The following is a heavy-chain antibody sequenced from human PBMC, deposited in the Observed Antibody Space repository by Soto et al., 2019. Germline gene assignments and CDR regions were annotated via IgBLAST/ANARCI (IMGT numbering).Heavy chain of an antibody. CDR2: IYPGYSNT. D-gene: IGHD7-27*01. CDR3: ARMGLWGKLTDL. Sequence: PGESLKISCKGSGYGFSIHWVAWLRQMPGKGLEWVGIIYPGYSNTMYSPSFQGQVTISADTALSTTYLHMNNLRAEDTAVYFCARMGLWGKLTDLWGQGTSVTVSS. CDR1: GYGFSIHW. V-gene: IGHV5-51*01. J-gene: IGHJ4*02.